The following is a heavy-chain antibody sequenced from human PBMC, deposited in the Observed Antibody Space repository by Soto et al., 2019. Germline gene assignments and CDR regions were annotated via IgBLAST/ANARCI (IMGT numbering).Heavy chain of an antibody. Sequence: ASVKVSCKASGYTFTSYDINWVRQATGQGLEWMGWMNPNSGNTGYAQKFQGRVTMTRNTSISTAYMELSSLGSEDTAVYYCARRYSSSSTWFDPWGQGTLVTVSS. CDR3: ARRYSSSSTWFDP. CDR2: MNPNSGNT. CDR1: GYTFTSYD. J-gene: IGHJ5*02. D-gene: IGHD6-6*01. V-gene: IGHV1-8*01.